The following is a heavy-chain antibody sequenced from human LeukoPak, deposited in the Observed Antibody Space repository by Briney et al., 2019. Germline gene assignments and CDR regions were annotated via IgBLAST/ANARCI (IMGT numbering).Heavy chain of an antibody. CDR2: INHSGST. CDR3: ARGGLLWFRVKFDY. CDR1: GGSFSGYY. J-gene: IGHJ4*02. V-gene: IGHV4-34*01. D-gene: IGHD3-10*01. Sequence: SETLSLTCAVYGGSFSGYYWSWIRQPPGKGLEWIGEINHSGSTNYNPSLKSRVTISVDTSKNQFSLKLSSVTAADTAVYYCARGGLLWFRVKFDYWGQGTLVTVSS.